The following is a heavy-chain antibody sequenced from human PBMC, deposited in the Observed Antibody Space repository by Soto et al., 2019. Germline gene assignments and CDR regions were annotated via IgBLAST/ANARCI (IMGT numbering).Heavy chain of an antibody. Sequence: EVQLVESGGGLVQPGRSLRLSCAASGFTFDDYAMHWVRQAPGKGLEWVSGISWNSGSIGYADSVKGRFTISRDNAKNSLYLPMNSLRAEDTALYYCAKSAVAAAGTCPFHYWGQGTLVTVSS. J-gene: IGHJ4*02. V-gene: IGHV3-9*01. CDR2: ISWNSGSI. CDR1: GFTFDDYA. CDR3: AKSAVAAAGTCPFHY. D-gene: IGHD6-13*01.